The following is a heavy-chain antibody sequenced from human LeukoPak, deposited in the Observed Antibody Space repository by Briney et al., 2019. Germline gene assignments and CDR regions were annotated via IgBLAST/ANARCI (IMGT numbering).Heavy chain of an antibody. D-gene: IGHD4-17*01. V-gene: IGHV4-30-2*01. J-gene: IGHJ4*02. CDR2: IYHSGST. CDR3: ASMGTVTTTFDY. CDR1: GGSISSGGYS. Sequence: SETLSLTCAASGGSISSGGYSWSWIRQPPGKGLEWIGYIYHSGSTYYNPSLKSRVTISVDRSKNQFSLKLSSVTAADTAVYYCASMGTVTTTFDYWGQGTLVTVSS.